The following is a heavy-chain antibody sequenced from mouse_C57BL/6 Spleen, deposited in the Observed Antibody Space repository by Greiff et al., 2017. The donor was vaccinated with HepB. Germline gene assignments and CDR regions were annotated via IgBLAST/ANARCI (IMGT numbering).Heavy chain of an antibody. Sequence: KESCKASGYTFTSYWMHWVKQRPGRGLEWIGRIDPNSGGTKYNEKFKSKATLTVDKPSSTAYMQLSSLTSEDSAVYYCARSYYSNYDWYFDVWGTGTTVTVSS. D-gene: IGHD2-5*01. V-gene: IGHV1-72*01. CDR1: GYTFTSYW. CDR2: IDPNSGGT. CDR3: ARSYYSNYDWYFDV. J-gene: IGHJ1*03.